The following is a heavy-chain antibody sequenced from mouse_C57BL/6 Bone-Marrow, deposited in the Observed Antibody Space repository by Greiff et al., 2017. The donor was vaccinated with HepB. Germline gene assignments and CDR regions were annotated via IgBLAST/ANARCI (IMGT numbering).Heavy chain of an antibody. Sequence: QVQLQQPGAELVRPGSSVKLSCKASGYTFTSYWMHWVKQRPIQGLEWIGNIDPSDSETHYNQKFKDKATLTVDKSSSTAYMQLSSLTSEDSAVYYCARNLGSSYDGDSYWGQGTLVTVSA. V-gene: IGHV1-52*01. CDR2: IDPSDSET. J-gene: IGHJ3*01. CDR3: ARNLGSSYDGDSY. CDR1: GYTFTSYW. D-gene: IGHD1-1*01.